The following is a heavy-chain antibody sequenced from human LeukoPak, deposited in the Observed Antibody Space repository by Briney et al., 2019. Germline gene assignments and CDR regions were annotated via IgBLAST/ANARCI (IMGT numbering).Heavy chain of an antibody. J-gene: IGHJ4*02. CDR1: GFTFSDYW. Sequence: PGGSLRLSCAAAGFTFSDYWMTWVRQFPGQGLEWVANIKQDGSESYYVDYMRGRFTISRDNAKQSLYLDKDSLRVEDTAVYYCARVGAWDLQRVFAHWGEGALVTVSS. CDR2: IKQDGSES. D-gene: IGHD1-26*01. V-gene: IGHV3-7*01. CDR3: ARVGAWDLQRVFAH.